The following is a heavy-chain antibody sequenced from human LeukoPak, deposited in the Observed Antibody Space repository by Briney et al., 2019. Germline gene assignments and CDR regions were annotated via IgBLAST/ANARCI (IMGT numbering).Heavy chain of an antibody. V-gene: IGHV1-69*01. CDR2: IIPIFGTA. Sequence: ASVKLSCKASGGTFTSYAISWGRQAPGQGLEWMGGIIPIFGTANYAQKFQGRVTITSDESTSTAYMELSSLRSEDTAVYCCARDQGGYYSSSWVFDYWGQGTLVTVSS. CDR1: GGTFTSYA. CDR3: ARDQGGYYSSSWVFDY. D-gene: IGHD6-13*01. J-gene: IGHJ4*02.